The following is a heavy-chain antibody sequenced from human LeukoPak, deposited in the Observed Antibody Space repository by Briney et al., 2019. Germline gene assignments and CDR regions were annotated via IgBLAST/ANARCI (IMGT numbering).Heavy chain of an antibody. D-gene: IGHD5-24*01. CDR3: ARVLDGYKYYFDY. CDR2: IYYSGST. Sequence: SETLSLTCAVSGGSISSYYWSWIRQPPGKGLEWIGYIYYSGSTNYNPSLKSRVTISVDTSKNQFSLKLSSVTAVDTAVYYCARVLDGYKYYFDYWGQGTLVTVSS. V-gene: IGHV4-59*01. J-gene: IGHJ4*02. CDR1: GGSISSYY.